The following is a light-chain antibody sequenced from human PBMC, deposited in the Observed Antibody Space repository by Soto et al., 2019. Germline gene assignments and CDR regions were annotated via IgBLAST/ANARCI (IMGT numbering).Light chain of an antibody. Sequence: QSVLTQPASVSGSPGQSITISCTGTSSDVGGYNYVSWYQQHPGKAPKLMIYDVSDRPSGVSKRFSASKSGNTATLTIYGFQAEDEADYYCCSYTSSSTPWVFGTGTKVTVL. CDR2: DVS. J-gene: IGLJ1*01. CDR3: CSYTSSSTPWV. CDR1: SSDVGGYNY. V-gene: IGLV2-14*03.